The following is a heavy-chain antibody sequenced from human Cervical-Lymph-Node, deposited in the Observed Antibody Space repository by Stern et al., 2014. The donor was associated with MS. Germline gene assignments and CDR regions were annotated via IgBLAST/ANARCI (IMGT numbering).Heavy chain of an antibody. CDR1: GYTFTGYY. J-gene: IGHJ6*02. V-gene: IGHV1-2*04. D-gene: IGHD6-13*01. CDR3: ARGYSSSWDRYYYYYGMDV. CDR2: INPNRGGT. Sequence: VQMVESGAEVKRPGASVKVSCKASGYTFTGYYMHWVRQAPGKGLGWMGWINPNRGGTTFAKKVQGWVSMTRDTSISTAYMELSRLRSDDTAVYYCARGYSSSWDRYYYYYGMDVWGQGTTVTVSS.